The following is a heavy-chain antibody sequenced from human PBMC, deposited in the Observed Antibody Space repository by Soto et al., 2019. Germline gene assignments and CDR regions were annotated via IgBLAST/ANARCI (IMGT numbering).Heavy chain of an antibody. CDR2: SYYTAAT. V-gene: IGHV4-59*01. CDR3: ARKTTTRTGFDY. D-gene: IGHD7-27*01. Sequence: SETLSLTCTVSVGSITGYYWSLIRQSPGKGLEWIECSYYTAATNYNPSLKSRVTISVDTSKNKFSLTLSSATAADTAVYYCARKTTTRTGFDYWGKGTPVTASA. J-gene: IGHJ4*02. CDR1: VGSITGYY.